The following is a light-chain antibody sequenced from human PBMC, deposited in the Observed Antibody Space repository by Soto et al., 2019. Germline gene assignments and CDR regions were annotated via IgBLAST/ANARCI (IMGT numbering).Light chain of an antibody. V-gene: IGKV3-20*01. CDR3: QQYGSSPT. CDR2: GAS. Sequence: TFLTQSPGTLSLSPGERATLSCRASQSVSSSYLAWYQQKPGQAPRLLIYGASSRATGIPDRFSGSGSGTDFTLTISRLEPEDFAVYYCQQYGSSPTFGGGTKV. CDR1: QSVSSSY. J-gene: IGKJ4*01.